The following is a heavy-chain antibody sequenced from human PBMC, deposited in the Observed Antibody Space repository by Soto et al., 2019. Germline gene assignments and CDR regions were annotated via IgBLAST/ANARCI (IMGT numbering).Heavy chain of an antibody. CDR1: GGTFSSYA. CDR3: ARDRISYSYDSSGSYFDY. D-gene: IGHD3-22*01. CDR2: IIPIFGTA. J-gene: IGHJ4*02. V-gene: IGHV1-69*13. Sequence: ASVKVSCKASGGTFSSYAISWVRQAPGQGLEWMGGIIPIFGTANYAQKFQGRVTITADESTSTAYMELSSLRSEDTAVYYCARDRISYSYDSSGSYFDYWGQGTLVTVSS.